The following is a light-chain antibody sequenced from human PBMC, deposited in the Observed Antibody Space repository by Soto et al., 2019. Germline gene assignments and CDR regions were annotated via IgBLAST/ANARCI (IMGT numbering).Light chain of an antibody. CDR1: SGDVGGNNY. CDR2: EVS. J-gene: IGLJ1*01. CDR3: SSYTTSLTLV. Sequence: QSVLTQPASVSGSPGQSITISCTGTSGDVGGNNYVSWYRHHPGKAPKLMIYEVSNRPSGVSNRFSGSKSGNTASLTISGLQAEDEADYYCSSYTTSLTLVFGNGTKVTVL. V-gene: IGLV2-14*01.